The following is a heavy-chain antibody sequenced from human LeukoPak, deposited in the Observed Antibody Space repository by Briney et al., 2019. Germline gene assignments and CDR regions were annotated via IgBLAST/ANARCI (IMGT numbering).Heavy chain of an antibody. J-gene: IGHJ4*02. D-gene: IGHD6-13*01. V-gene: IGHV3-7*01. CDR3: AYIAAAGTGTNFDY. CDR2: IKQDGSEK. CDR1: GFTFSSYW. Sequence: GGSLRLSCAASGFTFSSYWMSWVRQAPGKGLEWVANIKQDGSEKYYADSVKGRFTISRDNSKNTLYLQMNSLRAEDTAVYYCAYIAAAGTGTNFDYWGQGTLVTVSS.